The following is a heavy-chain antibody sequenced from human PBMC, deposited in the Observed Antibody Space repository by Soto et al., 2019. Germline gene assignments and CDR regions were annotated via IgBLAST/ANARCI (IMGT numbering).Heavy chain of an antibody. Sequence: PGGSLRLSCAASGFTFSSYGMHWFRQAPGKGLEWVAVISYDGSNKYYADSVKGRFTISRDNSKNTLYLQMNSLRAEDTAVYYCAKDLSRYYYCGMDVWGQGTTVTVSS. CDR2: ISYDGSNK. V-gene: IGHV3-30*18. J-gene: IGHJ6*02. CDR1: GFTFSSYG. CDR3: AKDLSRYYYCGMDV.